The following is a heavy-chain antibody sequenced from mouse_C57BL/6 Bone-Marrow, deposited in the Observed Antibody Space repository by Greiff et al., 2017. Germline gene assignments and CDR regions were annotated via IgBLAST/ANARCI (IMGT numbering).Heavy chain of an antibody. CDR1: GYTFTSYW. CDR2: IYPGSGST. J-gene: IGHJ4*01. D-gene: IGHD2-1*01. V-gene: IGHV1-55*01. Sequence: QVQLQQPGAELVKPGASVKMSCKASGYTFTSYWITWVKQRPGQGLEWIGDIYPGSGSTNYNEKFKSKATLTVDTSSSTAYMQLSSLTSEDSAVYYCARPHLYYGNCYSYYAMDYWGQGTSVTVSS. CDR3: ARPHLYYGNCYSYYAMDY.